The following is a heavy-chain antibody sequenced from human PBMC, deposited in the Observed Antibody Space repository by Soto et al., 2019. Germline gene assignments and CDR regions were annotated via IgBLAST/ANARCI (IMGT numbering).Heavy chain of an antibody. Sequence: EVQLLESGGGLVQPGGFLRLSCAASGFTFSSYAMSWVRQAPGKGLEWVSAISGSGGSTYYADSVKGRFTISRDNSKNTLYLQMNSLRAEDTAVYYCAKHPTNCSSTSCYVGNWFDPWGQGTLVTVSS. J-gene: IGHJ5*02. V-gene: IGHV3-23*01. CDR3: AKHPTNCSSTSCYVGNWFDP. D-gene: IGHD2-2*01. CDR2: ISGSGGST. CDR1: GFTFSSYA.